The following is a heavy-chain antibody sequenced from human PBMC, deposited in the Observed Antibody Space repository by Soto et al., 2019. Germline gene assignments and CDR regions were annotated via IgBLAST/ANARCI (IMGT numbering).Heavy chain of an antibody. J-gene: IGHJ4*02. CDR3: ARGVATVGTSYFDY. Sequence: GASVKVSCKASGYTFTNYAMHWVRQAPGQRLEWMGWINAGNGNTKYSQKFQGRVTITRDTSASTAYMELSSLRSEDTAVYYCARGVATVGTSYFDYWGQGTLVTVSS. CDR1: GYTFTNYA. CDR2: INAGNGNT. D-gene: IGHD5-12*01. V-gene: IGHV1-3*01.